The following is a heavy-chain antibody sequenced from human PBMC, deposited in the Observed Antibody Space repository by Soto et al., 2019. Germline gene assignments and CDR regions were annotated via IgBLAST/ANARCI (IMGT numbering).Heavy chain of an antibody. CDR1: GFTFGDYA. V-gene: IGHV3-49*04. CDR3: TRVVHYYDSSGSIDDAFDI. CDR2: TRSKAYGGTT. D-gene: IGHD3-22*01. Sequence: PGGSLRLSCTASGFTFGDYAMSWVRQAPGKGLEWVGFTRSKAYGGTTEYAASVKGRFTISRDDSKSIAYLQMNSLKTEDTAVYYCTRVVHYYDSSGSIDDAFDIWGQGTMVTVSS. J-gene: IGHJ3*02.